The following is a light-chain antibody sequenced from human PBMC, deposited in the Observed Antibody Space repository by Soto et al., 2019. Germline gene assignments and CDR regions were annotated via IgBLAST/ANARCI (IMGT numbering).Light chain of an antibody. V-gene: IGKV3-15*01. CDR2: ESS. Sequence: EIVMTKSPATLSLSPGERATLSCRASQSVYSNLAWYQQKPGQTPRLLIYESSTRATGIPARFSGGGSGTEFTLTISSMQSEDFADYFCQQYQSWPLTFGGGTKVEIK. CDR1: QSVYSN. CDR3: QQYQSWPLT. J-gene: IGKJ4*01.